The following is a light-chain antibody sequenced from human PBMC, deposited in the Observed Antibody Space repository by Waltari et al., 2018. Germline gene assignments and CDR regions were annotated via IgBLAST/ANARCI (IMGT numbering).Light chain of an antibody. J-gene: IGKJ1*01. CDR1: QNIRTH. V-gene: IGKV1-39*01. CDR3: QQSFSSPWT. Sequence: DIQMTQSPSSLSASDGDTVTVTCRASQNIRTHLNWYQQKPATAPKLLIYAASTLHRGVPSRFSASASGTDFTLTVTNLQPDDFAVYFCQQSFSSPWTFGQGTRV. CDR2: AAS.